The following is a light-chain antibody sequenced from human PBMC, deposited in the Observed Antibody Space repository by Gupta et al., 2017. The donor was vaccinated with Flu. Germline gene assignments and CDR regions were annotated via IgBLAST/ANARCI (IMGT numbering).Light chain of an antibody. Sequence: DIRMTQSPSTLSASIGDTVTISCRASQNIDGRLAWYQLKPGKAPKLIIYKASSLENGVPSRFGGSGEGKIFTLTSNGRQWDDSANYCGQQDFSYRTFGQGTKVEIK. CDR2: KAS. CDR1: QNIDGR. V-gene: IGKV1-5*01. J-gene: IGKJ1*01. CDR3: QQDFSYRT.